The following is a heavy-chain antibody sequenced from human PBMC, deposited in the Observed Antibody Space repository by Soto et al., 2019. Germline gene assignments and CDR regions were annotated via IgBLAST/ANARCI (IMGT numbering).Heavy chain of an antibody. CDR1: GGSISSGGYS. D-gene: IGHD3-22*01. V-gene: IGHV4-30-2*01. J-gene: IGHJ5*02. CDR2: IYHSGST. CDR3: ARVGRDSSGYDWFDP. Sequence: SETLSLTCAVSGGSISSGGYSWSCIRQPPGKGLEWIGYIYHSGSTYYNPSLKSRVTISVDRSKNQFSLKLSSVTAADTAVYYCARVGRDSSGYDWFDPWGQGTLVTVS.